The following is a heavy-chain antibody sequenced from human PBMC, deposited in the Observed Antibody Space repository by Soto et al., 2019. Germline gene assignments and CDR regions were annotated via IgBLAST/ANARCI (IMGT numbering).Heavy chain of an antibody. CDR1: GFTFIRHA. CDR3: VKQAFVAVPGSYDY. D-gene: IGHD6-19*01. CDR2: ISPSGEST. V-gene: IGHV3-23*01. J-gene: IGHJ4*02. Sequence: GGSLRLSCAASGFTFIRHAMDWVRQAPVKGLEWVSGISPSGESTHYADSVKGRFTISRDNSNSMLYLQMSSLRAEDTAIYYCVKQAFVAVPGSYDYWGQGTVVTVSS.